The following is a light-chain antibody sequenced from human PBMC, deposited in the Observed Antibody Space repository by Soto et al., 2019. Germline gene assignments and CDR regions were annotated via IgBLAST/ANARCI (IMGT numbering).Light chain of an antibody. CDR1: SSAIGGYNY. CDR3: SSYTSSSTLYV. V-gene: IGLV2-14*01. Sequence: QAALTQPASVSVSPGQSITSSCAGTSSAIGGYNYVSWYQQHPGKAPKVMIYEVSNRPSGVSNRFSGSKSGNTASLTISGLQAEDEADYYCSSYTSSSTLYVFGSGTKVTVL. CDR2: EVS. J-gene: IGLJ1*01.